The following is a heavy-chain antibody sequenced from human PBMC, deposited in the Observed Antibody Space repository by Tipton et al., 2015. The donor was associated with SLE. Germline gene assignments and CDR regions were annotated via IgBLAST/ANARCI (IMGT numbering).Heavy chain of an antibody. CDR3: ARASDTAMVITYYMDV. J-gene: IGHJ6*03. CDR2: IYHSGST. Sequence: TLSLTCTVSGGSISSGYYWGWIRQPPGKGLEWIGSIYHSGSTYYNPSLKSRVTISVDTSKNQFSLKLSSVTAADTAVYYCARASDTAMVITYYMDVWGKGTTVTVSS. D-gene: IGHD5-18*01. CDR1: GGSISSGYY. V-gene: IGHV4-38-2*02.